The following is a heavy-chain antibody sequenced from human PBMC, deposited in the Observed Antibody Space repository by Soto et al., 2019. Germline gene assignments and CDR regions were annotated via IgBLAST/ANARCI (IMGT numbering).Heavy chain of an antibody. D-gene: IGHD3-16*01. V-gene: IGHV3-23*01. Sequence: GGSLRLSCAACGFTFNTYAMSWVRQTPGGRLEWVSGISGSGGSTFHADSVKGRFTISRDNSWKTVDLQMNSLRAEDTAIYYCAKNWGGIPRGYFDYWGLGTLVTVS. CDR1: GFTFNTYA. J-gene: IGHJ4*02. CDR3: AKNWGGIPRGYFDY. CDR2: ISGSGGST.